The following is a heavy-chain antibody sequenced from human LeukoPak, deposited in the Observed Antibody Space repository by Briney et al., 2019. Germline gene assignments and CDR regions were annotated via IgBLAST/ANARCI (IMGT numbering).Heavy chain of an antibody. CDR1: GFTFSSYA. J-gene: IGHJ6*03. CDR3: ARTAPGASLGGYYYYMDV. D-gene: IGHD3-16*01. Sequence: GGSLRLSCAASGFTFSSYAMSWVRQAPGKGLEWVSAISGSGGSTYYADSVKGRFTISRDNSKNTLYLQMNSLRAEDTAVYYCARTAPGASLGGYYYYMDVWGTGTTVTVSS. V-gene: IGHV3-23*01. CDR2: ISGSGGST.